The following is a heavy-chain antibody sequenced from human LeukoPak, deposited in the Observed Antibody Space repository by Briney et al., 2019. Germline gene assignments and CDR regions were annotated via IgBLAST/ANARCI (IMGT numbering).Heavy chain of an antibody. D-gene: IGHD3-10*01. CDR3: ASHQRGHLDY. Sequence: SQTLSLTCTVSGGSISSGGYYWSWIPQHPGKGLEWIGYIYYSGSTYYNPSLKSRITTSVDPSKNPASLTLRSVTAADTAVYYCASHQRGHLDYWGQGTLVTVSS. CDR1: GGSISSGGYY. J-gene: IGHJ4*02. V-gene: IGHV4-31*03. CDR2: IYYSGST.